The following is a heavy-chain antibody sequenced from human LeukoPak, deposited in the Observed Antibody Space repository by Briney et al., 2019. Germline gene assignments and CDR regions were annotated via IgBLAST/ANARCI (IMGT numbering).Heavy chain of an antibody. CDR1: GGSISSGDYY. V-gene: IGHV4-30-4*01. J-gene: IGHJ4*02. D-gene: IGHD5-12*01. CDR3: AREPARNSGYDYGIDY. Sequence: PSETLSLTCTVSGGSISSGDYYWIWIRQPPGKGLGWIGYIYYGGSTYYNPSLKSRVTISVDTSKNQFSLKLSSVTAADTAVYYCAREPARNSGYDYGIDYWGQGTLVTVSS. CDR2: IYYGGST.